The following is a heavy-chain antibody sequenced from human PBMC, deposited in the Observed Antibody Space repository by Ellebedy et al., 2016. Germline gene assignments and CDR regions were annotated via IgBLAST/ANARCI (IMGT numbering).Heavy chain of an antibody. CDR1: GYTFSSYG. CDR3: AREMMTYFYDGSLGY. CDR2: ISGYNDKT. D-gene: IGHD3-22*01. J-gene: IGHJ4*02. Sequence: ASVKVSCKASGYTFSSYGLSWVRQAPGQGLEWMGWISGYNDKTNFAQKFQGRVTMTTDTSTSTAYLNLRSLNSDDTAVYYCAREMMTYFYDGSLGYWGQGTLVTVSS. V-gene: IGHV1-18*01.